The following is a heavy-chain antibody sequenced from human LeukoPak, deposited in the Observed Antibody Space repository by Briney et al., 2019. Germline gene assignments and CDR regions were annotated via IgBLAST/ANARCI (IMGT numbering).Heavy chain of an antibody. CDR1: GGSISSYY. Sequence: SETLSLTCTVSGGSISSYYWSWIRQPPGKGLEWIGYIYYSGSTNYNPSLKSRVTISVDTSKNQFSLKLSSVTAADTAVYYCARDPDPYGGNRFGAFDIWGQGTMVTVSS. CDR3: ARDPDPYGGNRFGAFDI. D-gene: IGHD4-23*01. J-gene: IGHJ3*02. CDR2: IYYSGST. V-gene: IGHV4-59*01.